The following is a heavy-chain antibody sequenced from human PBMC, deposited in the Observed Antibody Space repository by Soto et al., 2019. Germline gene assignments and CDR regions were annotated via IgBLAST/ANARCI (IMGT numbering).Heavy chain of an antibody. CDR2: IGYDGSNK. V-gene: IGHV3-33*01. Sequence: QVQLVESGGGVVQTGRSLRLSCAASGFTSSSYGMHWVRQAAGKGLAGVAVIGYDGSNKYYADAVKGRFTITRDNSKYTLYLQMNSLRAEDTAVKYCARDFPTTTAYWGQGTLVTVSS. CDR3: ARDFPTTTAY. CDR1: GFTSSSYG. D-gene: IGHD4-17*01. J-gene: IGHJ4*02.